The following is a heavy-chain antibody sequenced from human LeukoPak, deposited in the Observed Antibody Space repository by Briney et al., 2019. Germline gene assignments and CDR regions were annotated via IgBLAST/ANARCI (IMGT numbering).Heavy chain of an antibody. CDR2: INHTGST. D-gene: IGHD1-20*01. CDR3: ARDTYNWNVDTFDP. J-gene: IGHJ5*02. Sequence: SSETLSLTCAVYGGSFSAYYWSWIRQPPGKGLEWIGEINHTGSTSYNPSLKKRVTISVDTSKNQSFLKLKPSTPADTAVYYCARDTYNWNVDTFDPWGEGSLLTVSS. V-gene: IGHV4-34*01. CDR1: GGSFSAYY.